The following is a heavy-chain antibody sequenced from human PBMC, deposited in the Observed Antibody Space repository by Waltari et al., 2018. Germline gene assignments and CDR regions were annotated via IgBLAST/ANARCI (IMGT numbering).Heavy chain of an antibody. CDR1: GGSFSGYY. D-gene: IGHD6-6*01. Sequence: QVQLQQWGAGLLKPSETLSLTCAVYGGSFSGYYWSWIRQPPGKGLEWIGEINHSVSTNYNPSLKSRVTISVDTSKNQFSLKLSSVTAADTAVYYCARRRNIAARPGGFFDYWGQGTLVTVSS. V-gene: IGHV4-34*01. CDR3: ARRRNIAARPGGFFDY. CDR2: INHSVST. J-gene: IGHJ4*02.